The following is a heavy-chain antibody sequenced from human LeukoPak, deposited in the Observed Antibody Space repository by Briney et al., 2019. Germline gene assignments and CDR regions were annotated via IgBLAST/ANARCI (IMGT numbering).Heavy chain of an antibody. CDR3: ARTVARIGY. D-gene: IGHD4-23*01. V-gene: IGHV3-48*03. CDR1: GFTFSSYE. CDR2: ISSSGSTI. J-gene: IGHJ4*02. Sequence: GGSLRLSCAASGFTFSSYEMNWVRQAPGKGLEWVSHISSSGSTIYYTDSVKGRFTISRDNSRNLLYLQMNSLRAEDTAIYYCARTVARIGYWGQGTLVTVSS.